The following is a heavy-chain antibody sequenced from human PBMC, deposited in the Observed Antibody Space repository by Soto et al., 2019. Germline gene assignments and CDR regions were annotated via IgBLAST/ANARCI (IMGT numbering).Heavy chain of an antibody. V-gene: IGHV4-30-2*01. CDR1: GGSISIGGYC. J-gene: IGHJ5*02. Sequence: QLQLQESGSGLVKPSQTLSLTCTVSGGSISIGGYCWSWIRQPPGQGLEWIGYICHSGNTYYNPSLKSRVSTSLDGSKNQFSLTLSSVPAADTAVYYCARVWFGESSWFDPWGQGTLVSVSS. CDR2: ICHSGNT. CDR3: ARVWFGESSWFDP. D-gene: IGHD3-10*01.